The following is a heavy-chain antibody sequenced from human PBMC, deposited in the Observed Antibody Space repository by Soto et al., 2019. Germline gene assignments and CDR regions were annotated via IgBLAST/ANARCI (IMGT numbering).Heavy chain of an antibody. D-gene: IGHD3-22*01. CDR1: GFTFSSYG. CDR3: TTDSYSTMIVVRFDY. V-gene: IGHV3-23*01. CDR2: ISGSGGST. Sequence: GGSLRLSYAAAGFTFSSYGMSWVRQAPGKGLEWVSAISGSGGSTYYADSVKGRFTISRDNSKNMVYLQMNSLKTEDTGIYYCTTDSYSTMIVVRFDYWGHGTLVTVSS. J-gene: IGHJ4*01.